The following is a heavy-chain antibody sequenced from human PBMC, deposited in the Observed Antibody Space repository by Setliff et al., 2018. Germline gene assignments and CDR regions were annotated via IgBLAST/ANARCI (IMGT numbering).Heavy chain of an antibody. CDR3: ARGGTYRYFDY. V-gene: IGHV4-59*01. Sequence: KLRETLSLTCTVSGDSISDASIMAWIRQPPGKGLEFIGYVFYNGAAKYDPSLKSRVTMSVDTSKTQFSLKLNSMTTADTAVYYCARGGTYRYFDYWGQGALVTVSS. CDR2: VFYNGAA. J-gene: IGHJ4*02. CDR1: GDSISDAS.